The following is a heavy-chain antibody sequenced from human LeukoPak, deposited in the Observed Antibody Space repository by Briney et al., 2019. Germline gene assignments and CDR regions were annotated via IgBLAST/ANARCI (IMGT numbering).Heavy chain of an antibody. CDR3: ASPNYYYGMDV. Sequence: ASVKVSCTASGYTFTDYYMHWVRQAPGQGLEWMGRINPNSGGTNYAQKFQGRVTMTRDTSISTAYMELSKLRSDNTAVYYCASPNYYYGMDVWGQGTTVTVSS. CDR2: INPNSGGT. J-gene: IGHJ6*02. CDR1: GYTFTDYY. V-gene: IGHV1-2*06.